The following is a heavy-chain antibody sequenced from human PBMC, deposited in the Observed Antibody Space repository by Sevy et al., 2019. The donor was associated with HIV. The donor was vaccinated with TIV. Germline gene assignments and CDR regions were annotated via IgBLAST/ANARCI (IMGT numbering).Heavy chain of an antibody. CDR1: GFTLSSYW. J-gene: IGHJ3*02. D-gene: IGHD3-16*01. Sequence: GGSLRLSCAASGFTLSSYWMSWVRQAPGKGLEWVANIKQDGSEKYFVDSVKGRFTISRDNANNSLDLQMNSLTAEDTSIYYCARGGLGVYTFDIWGQGTKVTVSS. CDR3: ARGGLGVYTFDI. CDR2: IKQDGSEK. V-gene: IGHV3-7*01.